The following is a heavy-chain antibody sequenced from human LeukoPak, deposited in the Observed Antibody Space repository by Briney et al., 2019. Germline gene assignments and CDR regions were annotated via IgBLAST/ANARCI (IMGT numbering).Heavy chain of an antibody. CDR2: ISHSGGTT. Sequence: GGSLRLSCAASGFTFSTYGMSWVRQARGKGLEWVSAISHSGGTTYYADSVKGRSTISRDNSKNTLYLQMHSLRAEDTALYYCAKSQLRYCSGGSCFDAFDIWGQGTMVTVSS. V-gene: IGHV3-23*01. CDR1: GFTFSTYG. CDR3: AKSQLRYCSGGSCFDAFDI. J-gene: IGHJ3*02. D-gene: IGHD2-15*01.